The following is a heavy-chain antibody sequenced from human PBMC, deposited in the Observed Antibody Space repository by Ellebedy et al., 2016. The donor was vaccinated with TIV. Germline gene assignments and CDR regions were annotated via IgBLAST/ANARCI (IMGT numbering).Heavy chain of an antibody. V-gene: IGHV3-43D*03. Sequence: GESLKISCAASGFTFDDYAMHWVRQAPGKGLEWVSLISWDGGSTYYADSVKGRFTISRDNSKNSLYLQMNSLRAEDTALYYCAKDLDDYGDYAEGRDDYYGMDGWGQGTTVTVSS. CDR2: ISWDGGST. J-gene: IGHJ6*02. D-gene: IGHD4-17*01. CDR1: GFTFDDYA. CDR3: AKDLDDYGDYAEGRDDYYGMDG.